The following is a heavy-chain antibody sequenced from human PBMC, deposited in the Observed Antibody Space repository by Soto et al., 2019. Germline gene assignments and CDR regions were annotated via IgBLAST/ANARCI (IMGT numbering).Heavy chain of an antibody. CDR2: IKGKTDGGTT. J-gene: IGHJ4*02. Sequence: RRVSCAASGFSFSIAWMSWVRQAPGKGLEWVGRIKGKTDGGTTDYAEPVKGRFTISRDESETTLYLQMNSLKTEDTAVYYCTTAGAIDYWGQGTLVTVSS. CDR3: TTAGAIDY. V-gene: IGHV3-15*01. CDR1: GFSFSIAW.